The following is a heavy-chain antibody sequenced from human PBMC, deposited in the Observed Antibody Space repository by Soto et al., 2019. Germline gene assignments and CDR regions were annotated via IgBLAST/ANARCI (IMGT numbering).Heavy chain of an antibody. CDR3: ARYCSGGSCYKEDAFDI. J-gene: IGHJ3*02. V-gene: IGHV4-34*01. D-gene: IGHD2-15*01. CDR1: GGSFSGYY. CDR2: INHSGST. Sequence: SETLSLTCAVYGGSFSGYYWSWIRQPPGKGLEWIGEINHSGSTNYNPSLKSRVTISVDTSKNQFSLKLSSVTAADTAVYYCARYCSGGSCYKEDAFDIWGQGTMVTVSS.